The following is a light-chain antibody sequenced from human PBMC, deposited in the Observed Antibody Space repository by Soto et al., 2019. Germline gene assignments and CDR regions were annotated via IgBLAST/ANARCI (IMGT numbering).Light chain of an antibody. CDR2: SHS. CDR1: SSNIGANT. J-gene: IGLJ1*01. V-gene: IGLV1-44*01. Sequence: QSVLTQPPSASGTPGQRVAFSCSGSSSNIGANTVNWYQQLPGAAPKLLIYSHSQRPSGVPDRFSGSKSGTSASLAISGLQSDDEADYYCAAWDDSLNGYVFGTGTKLTGL. CDR3: AAWDDSLNGYV.